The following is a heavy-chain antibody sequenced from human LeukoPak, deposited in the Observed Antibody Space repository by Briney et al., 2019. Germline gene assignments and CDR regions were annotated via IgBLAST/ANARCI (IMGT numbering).Heavy chain of an antibody. Sequence: GGSLRLSCAASGFTFSSYGMHWVRHSPGKGLEWVAFIQYDGDNKYYVDSVKGRFTISRDNAKNTLYLQMNSLRAEDTAVYYCARESLLIAAPFDYWGQGTLVTVSS. V-gene: IGHV3-30*02. CDR2: IQYDGDNK. D-gene: IGHD6-6*01. CDR3: ARESLLIAAPFDY. J-gene: IGHJ4*02. CDR1: GFTFSSYG.